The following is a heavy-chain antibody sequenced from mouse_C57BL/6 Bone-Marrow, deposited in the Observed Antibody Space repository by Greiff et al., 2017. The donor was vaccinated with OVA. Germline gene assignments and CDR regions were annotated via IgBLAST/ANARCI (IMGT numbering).Heavy chain of an antibody. CDR3: TAITTVVEGY. Sequence: DVKLQESGAELVRPGASVKLSCTASGFNIKDDYMHWVKQRPEQGLEWIGWIDPENGDTEYASKFQGKATITADPSSNTAYLQLSSLTSEDTAVYYCTAITTVVEGYWGQGTSVTVSS. V-gene: IGHV14-4*01. D-gene: IGHD1-1*01. CDR2: IDPENGDT. CDR1: GFNIKDDY. J-gene: IGHJ4*01.